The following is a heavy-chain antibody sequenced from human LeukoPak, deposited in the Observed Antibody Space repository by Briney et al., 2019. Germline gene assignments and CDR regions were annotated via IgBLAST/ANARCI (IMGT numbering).Heavy chain of an antibody. V-gene: IGHV4-59*01. D-gene: IGHD2-2*01. Sequence: PSETLSLTCTVSGGSISSYYWSWIRQPPGKGLEWIGYIYYSGSTNYNPSLKSRVTISVDTSKNQFSLKLSSATAADTAVYYCARADCSSTSCYFALVWFDPWGQGTLVTVSS. J-gene: IGHJ5*02. CDR1: GGSISSYY. CDR2: IYYSGST. CDR3: ARADCSSTSCYFALVWFDP.